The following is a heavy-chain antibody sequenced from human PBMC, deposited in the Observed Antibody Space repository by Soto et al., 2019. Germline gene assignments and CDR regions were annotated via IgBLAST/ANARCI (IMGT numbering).Heavy chain of an antibody. J-gene: IGHJ4*02. V-gene: IGHV3-30-3*01. CDR3: ARAGMTTVTHSDF. CDR1: GFTFSSYA. D-gene: IGHD4-17*01. CDR2: ISYDGSNT. Sequence: QVQLVESGGGGVQPGRSLRLSCAASGFTFSSYAMHWVRQAPGKGLEWVAVISYDGSNTYYADSVKGRFTISRDNSKNTLYLQMNSLRAEDTAVYYCARAGMTTVTHSDFWGQGTLVTVSS.